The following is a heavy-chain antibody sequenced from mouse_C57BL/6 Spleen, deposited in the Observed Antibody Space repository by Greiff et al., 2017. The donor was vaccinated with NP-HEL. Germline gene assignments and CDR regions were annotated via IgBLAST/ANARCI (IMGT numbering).Heavy chain of an antibody. Sequence: QVQLQQPGAELVRPGSSVKLSCKASGYTFTSYWMHWVKQRPIQGLEWIGNIDPSDSETHYNQKFKDKATLTVDKSSSTAYMQLSSLTSEDSAVYYCARKGDDGRCDGDYWGQGTTLTVSS. D-gene: IGHD1-1*01. CDR2: IDPSDSET. V-gene: IGHV1-52*01. J-gene: IGHJ2*01. CDR1: GYTFTSYW. CDR3: ARKGDDGRCDGDY.